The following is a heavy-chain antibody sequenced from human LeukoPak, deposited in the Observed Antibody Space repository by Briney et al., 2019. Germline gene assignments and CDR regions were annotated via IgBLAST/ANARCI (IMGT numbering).Heavy chain of an antibody. CDR2: ISTTGTTI. CDR3: ARQGVYEYDSTFYQFDY. Sequence: GGSLRLSCAASGFTFSAYHINWVRQAPGKGLEWISYISTTGTTIHYADSVKGRFTISRDNAKNSLYLQINSLRAEDTAVYYCARQGVYEYDSTFYQFDYWGQGTLVTVSS. D-gene: IGHD2/OR15-2a*01. J-gene: IGHJ4*02. CDR1: GFTFSAYH. V-gene: IGHV3-48*01.